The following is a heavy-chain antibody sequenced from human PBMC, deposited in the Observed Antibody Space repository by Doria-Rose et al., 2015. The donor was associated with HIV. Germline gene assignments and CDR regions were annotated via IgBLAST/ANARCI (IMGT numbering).Heavy chain of an antibody. J-gene: IGHJ4*02. CDR1: GVSLSSPGMG. V-gene: IGHV2-26*01. D-gene: IGHD6-13*01. CDR3: ARIKSSRWYHKYYFDF. CDR2: IFSDDAR. Sequence: QITLKESGPVLVKPTETLTLTCTVSGVSLSSPGMGVSWIRQPPGKALEWLANIFSDDARFYTTSLKSRLTISRGTSKSQVVLTMTDMDPVDTATYYCARIKSSRWYHKYYFDFWGQGTLVIVSA.